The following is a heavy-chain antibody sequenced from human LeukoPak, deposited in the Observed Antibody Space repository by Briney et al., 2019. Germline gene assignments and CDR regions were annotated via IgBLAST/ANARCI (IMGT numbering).Heavy chain of an antibody. D-gene: IGHD2-2*01. CDR3: ARVGAYCTSTSCLDY. CDR2: ISAYNGNT. J-gene: IGHJ4*01. CDR1: GYTFTSYA. V-gene: IGHV1-18*01. Sequence: ASVKVSCKASGYTFTSYAMNWVRQAPGQGLEWMGWISAYNGNTNYAQKLQGRVTMTTDTSTSTAYMELRSLTSDDTAVYYCARVGAYCTSTSCLDYWGHGTLVTVSS.